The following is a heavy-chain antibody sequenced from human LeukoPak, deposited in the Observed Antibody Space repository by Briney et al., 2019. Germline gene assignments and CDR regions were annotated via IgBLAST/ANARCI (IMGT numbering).Heavy chain of an antibody. Sequence: PSETLSLTCAVYGGSFSGYYWSWLRQPPGKGLEWLGEINHSGSTNYNPSLKSRVTISVDTSKNQFSLKLSSVTAADTAVYYCARGGDFWSGYYSRRNWFDRWGQGTLVTVSS. CDR1: GGSFSGYY. V-gene: IGHV4-34*01. CDR2: INHSGST. D-gene: IGHD3-3*01. CDR3: ARGGDFWSGYYSRRNWFDR. J-gene: IGHJ5*02.